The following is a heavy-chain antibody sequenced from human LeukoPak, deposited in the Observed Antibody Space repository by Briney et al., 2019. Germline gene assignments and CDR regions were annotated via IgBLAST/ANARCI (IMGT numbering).Heavy chain of an antibody. CDR2: ISYEKNEE. V-gene: IGHV3-30*04. D-gene: IGHD2-15*01. J-gene: IGHJ4*02. CDR1: GFTFSSYA. Sequence: PGGSLRLSCAASGFTFSSYAMHWVRQAPGKGLEWVAVISYEKNEEVYADSVKGRSTISRDSSKNTLYLQMNSLRPEDTAVYYCVKGRSGSSYSPSDSWGQGTLVTVSS. CDR3: VKGRSGSSYSPSDS.